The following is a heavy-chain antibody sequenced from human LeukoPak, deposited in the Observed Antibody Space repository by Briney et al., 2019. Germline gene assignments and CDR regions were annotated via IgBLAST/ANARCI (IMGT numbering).Heavy chain of an antibody. CDR1: GGSISSSSYY. D-gene: IGHD4-17*01. CDR2: IYYSGST. V-gene: IGHV4-39*01. Sequence: SETLSLTCTVSGGSISSSSYYWGWIRQPPGNGLEWIGSIYYSGSTYYSPSLKSRVTISVDTSKNQFSLKLSSVAAADTAVYYCARHDYADYGAFDIWGQGTMVTVSS. CDR3: ARHDYADYGAFDI. J-gene: IGHJ3*02.